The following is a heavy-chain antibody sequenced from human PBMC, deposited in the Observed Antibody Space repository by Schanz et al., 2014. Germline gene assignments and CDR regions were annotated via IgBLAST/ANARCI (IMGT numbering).Heavy chain of an antibody. D-gene: IGHD1-1*01. CDR1: GGSIRSGTYY. Sequence: QVQLQESGPGLVKPSQTLSLTCTVSGGSIRSGTYYWSWIRQPAGKALEWVGRVFPNGITNYNPSLKSRVPISRDTSKTQFSLTLPSLPAADTAVYYCARDTTWRLDLWGRGTLVTVSS. J-gene: IGHJ2*01. V-gene: IGHV4-61*02. CDR2: VFPNGIT. CDR3: ARDTTWRLDL.